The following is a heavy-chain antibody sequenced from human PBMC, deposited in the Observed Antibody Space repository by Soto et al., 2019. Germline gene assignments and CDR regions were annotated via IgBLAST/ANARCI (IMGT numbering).Heavy chain of an antibody. CDR3: ARVSLISLFDY. V-gene: IGHV4-59*01. J-gene: IGHJ4*02. Sequence: PSETLSLTCTVSGGSISSYYWSWIRQPPGKGLEWIGYIYYSGSTNYNPSLKSRVTISVDTSKNQFSLKLSSVTAADTAAYYCARVSLISLFDYWGQGTLVTVSS. CDR2: IYYSGST. CDR1: GGSISSYY.